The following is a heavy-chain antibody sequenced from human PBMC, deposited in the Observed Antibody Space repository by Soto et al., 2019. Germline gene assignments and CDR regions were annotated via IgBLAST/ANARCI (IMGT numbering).Heavy chain of an antibody. Sequence: GGSLRLSCAASGFTFSDHYMDWVRQAPGKGLEWVGRTRNKANSYTTEYAASVKGRFTISRDDSKNSLYLQMNSLKTEDTAVYYCARVGATKRVEGYWGQGTLVTVSS. CDR3: ARVGATKRVEGY. CDR2: TRNKANSYTT. J-gene: IGHJ4*02. D-gene: IGHD1-26*01. V-gene: IGHV3-72*01. CDR1: GFTFSDHY.